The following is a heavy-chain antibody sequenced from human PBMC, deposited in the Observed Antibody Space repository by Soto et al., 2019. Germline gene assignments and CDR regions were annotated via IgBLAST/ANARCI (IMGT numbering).Heavy chain of an antibody. D-gene: IGHD3-10*01. CDR2: MGGAGAR. CDR3: KRAAFGDGMDL. J-gene: IGHJ6*02. V-gene: IGHV3-13*01. Sequence: EVQLVESGGGLVQPGGSLRLSCAAFGFTYNSYDMHWVRQVTGQGLEWVSSMGGAGAREYADSVKGRFIISRDNAKNSLYLKMDSLRAGDTAVYYCKRAAFGDGMDLWGHGTPVTVSS. CDR1: GFTYNSYD.